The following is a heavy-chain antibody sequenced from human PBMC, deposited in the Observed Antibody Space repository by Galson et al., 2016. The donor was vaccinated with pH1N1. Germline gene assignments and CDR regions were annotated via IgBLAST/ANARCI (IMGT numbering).Heavy chain of an antibody. Sequence: SVKVSCKASGGTFASYNFSWMRQAPGQGLVWMGRIIPVLEVPHYAERFQRRVTLTRDTSTSTVYMELISLRPDDTAVYYCAAPHSPRYDFDFWGQGTMVTVSS. J-gene: IGHJ3*01. CDR3: AAPHSPRYDFDF. D-gene: IGHD1-26*01. CDR2: IIPVLEVP. CDR1: GGTFASYN. V-gene: IGHV1-69*02.